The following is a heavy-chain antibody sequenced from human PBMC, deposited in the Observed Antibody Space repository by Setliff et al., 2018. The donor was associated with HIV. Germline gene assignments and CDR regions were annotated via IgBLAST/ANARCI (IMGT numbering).Heavy chain of an antibody. J-gene: IGHJ4*02. Sequence: SETLSLTCAVYGGSFSDYYWSWIRQPAGEGLEWIGHIHVSGTTNYNPSLKSRVTISIDTSKHQFSLKLTSVTAADTALYYCARDVMEYFGNYFDYWGQGALVTVSS. CDR3: ARDVMEYFGNYFDY. D-gene: IGHD3-3*01. CDR2: IHVSGTT. CDR1: GGSFSDYY. V-gene: IGHV4-59*10.